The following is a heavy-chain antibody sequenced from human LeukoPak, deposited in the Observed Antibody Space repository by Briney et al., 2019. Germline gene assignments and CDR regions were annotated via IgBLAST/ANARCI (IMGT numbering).Heavy chain of an antibody. J-gene: IGHJ1*01. CDR2: ISAYNGYT. CDR3: ARDKAVTTEVTQHFQH. Sequence: ASVKVSCKASGGTFSSYAISWVRQAPGQGLEWMGWISAYNGYTDYAQKFQFRVTMTTDTSTSTAYMELRSLRSDDTAVYYCARDKAVTTEVTQHFQHWGQGTLVTVSS. CDR1: GGTFSSYA. V-gene: IGHV1-18*01. D-gene: IGHD4-23*01.